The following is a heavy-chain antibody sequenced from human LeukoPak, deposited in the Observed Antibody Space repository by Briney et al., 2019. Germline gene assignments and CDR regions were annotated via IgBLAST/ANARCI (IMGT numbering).Heavy chain of an antibody. CDR2: INPNSGGT. V-gene: IGHV1-2*02. J-gene: IGHJ4*02. D-gene: IGHD6-13*01. CDR1: GYTFTGYY. Sequence: ASVTVSFKASGYTFTGYYMHWVRQAPGQGLEWMGWINPNSGGTNYAQKFQGRVTMTRDTSISTAYMELSRLRSDDTAVYYCARDREAAAEAEYDYWGQGTLVTVSS. CDR3: ARDREAAAEAEYDY.